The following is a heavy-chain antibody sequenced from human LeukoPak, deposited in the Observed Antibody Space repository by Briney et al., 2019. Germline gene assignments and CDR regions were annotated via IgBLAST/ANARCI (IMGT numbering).Heavy chain of an antibody. D-gene: IGHD2-2*01. V-gene: IGHV1-46*01. CDR2: INPSGGST. CDR1: GYTFTSYY. Sequence: ASVKVSCKASGYTFTSYYMHWVRQAPGQGLEWMGIINPSGGSTSYAQKFQGRVTMTRDTSTSTVYMELSSLRSEDTAVYYCARGGSSTSILYYYYMDVWGKGTTVTISS. CDR3: ARGGSSTSILYYYYMDV. J-gene: IGHJ6*03.